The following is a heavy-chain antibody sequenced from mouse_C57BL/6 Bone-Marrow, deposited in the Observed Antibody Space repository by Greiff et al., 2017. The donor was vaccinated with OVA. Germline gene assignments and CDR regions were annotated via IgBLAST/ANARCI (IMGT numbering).Heavy chain of an antibody. CDR1: GYTFTSYW. V-gene: IGHV1-61*01. J-gene: IGHJ1*03. CDR3: ARVMPYWYVGV. CDR2: IYPSDSET. Sequence: QVQLQQPGAELVSPGSSVKLSCKASGYTFTSYWLDWVKQRPGQGLEWIGNIYPSDSETHYNQKFKDKATLTVDKSSSTAYMQLSSLTSEDSAVYYCARVMPYWYVGVWGTGTTVTVSA.